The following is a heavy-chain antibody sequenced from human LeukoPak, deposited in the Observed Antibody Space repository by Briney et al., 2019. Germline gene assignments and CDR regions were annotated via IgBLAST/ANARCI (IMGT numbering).Heavy chain of an antibody. V-gene: IGHV3-48*03. CDR1: GFTFSSYE. CDR3: ARGEYGSGSYYLSY. J-gene: IGHJ4*02. CDR2: ISSSGSTI. D-gene: IGHD3-10*01. Sequence: GGSLRLSCAASGFTFSSYEMNWVRQAPGKGLEWVSYISSSGSTIYYADSVKGRFTISRDNSKNTLYLQMNSLRAEDTAVYYCARGEYGSGSYYLSYWGQGTLVTVSS.